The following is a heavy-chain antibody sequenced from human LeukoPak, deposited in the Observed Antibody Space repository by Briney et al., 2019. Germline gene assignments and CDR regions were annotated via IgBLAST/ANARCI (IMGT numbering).Heavy chain of an antibody. CDR1: GFTFDDYA. V-gene: IGHV3-9*01. Sequence: GGSLRLSCAASGFTFDDYAMHWVRQAPGKGLEWVSGISWNSGSIGYADSVKGRFTISRDNAKNSLYLQMNSLRAEDTAVYYCARDGYSGYEDFDYWGQGTLVTVSS. J-gene: IGHJ4*02. CDR3: ARDGYSGYEDFDY. CDR2: ISWNSGSI. D-gene: IGHD5-12*01.